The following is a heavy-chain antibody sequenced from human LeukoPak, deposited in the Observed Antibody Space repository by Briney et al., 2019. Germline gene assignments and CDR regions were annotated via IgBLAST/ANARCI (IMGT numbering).Heavy chain of an antibody. CDR2: INQDGRDK. CDR3: VRTSRDRPTDY. J-gene: IGHJ4*02. Sequence: GGSLRLSCAASGFSFSNYWMSWVRQAPGKGLEWVANINQDGRDKNQADFMKGRFTVSRDNAKNSLYLQMNSLRVEDTAVYCCVRTSRDRPTDYWGQGTLVTVSS. D-gene: IGHD3-22*01. V-gene: IGHV3-7*01. CDR1: GFSFSNYW.